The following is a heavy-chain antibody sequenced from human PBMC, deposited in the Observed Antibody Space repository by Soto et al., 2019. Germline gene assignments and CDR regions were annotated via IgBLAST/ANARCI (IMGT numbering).Heavy chain of an antibody. Sequence: EVQLVESGGGLVKPGGSLRLSCAASGFTFSNAWMSWVRQAPGKGLEWVGRIKSKTDGGTTDYAAPVKGRFTISRDDSKNTLYLQMNSLKTEDTAVYYCTTETVRFGELLPFDYWGQGTLVTVSS. J-gene: IGHJ4*02. CDR3: TTETVRFGELLPFDY. CDR1: GFTFSNAW. D-gene: IGHD3-10*01. CDR2: IKSKTDGGTT. V-gene: IGHV3-15*01.